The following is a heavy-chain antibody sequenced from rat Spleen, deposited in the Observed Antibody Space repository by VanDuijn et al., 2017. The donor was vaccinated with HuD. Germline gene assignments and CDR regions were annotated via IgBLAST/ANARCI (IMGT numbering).Heavy chain of an antibody. CDR2: ISYDGSST. CDR3: ARHYYSGRYWFAY. CDR1: GFTFSDYN. V-gene: IGHV5-7*01. D-gene: IGHD1-1*01. J-gene: IGHJ3*01. Sequence: EVQLVESGGGLVQPGRSLKLSCAASGFTFSDYNMAWVRQAPKKGLEWVATISYDGSSTYYRDSVKGRFTISRDNAKSTLYLQVGSLRSEDTAIYYYARHYYSGRYWFAYWGQGTLVTVSS.